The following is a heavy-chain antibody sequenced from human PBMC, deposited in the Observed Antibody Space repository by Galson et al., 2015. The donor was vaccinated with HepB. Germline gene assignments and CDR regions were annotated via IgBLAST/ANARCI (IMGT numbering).Heavy chain of an antibody. CDR1: GDNLNELS. D-gene: IGHD1-26*01. CDR3: ATAGFYSGSHYLTCAFDI. J-gene: IGHJ3*02. V-gene: IGHV1-24*01. CDR2: FDPEDGET. Sequence: SVKVSCKVSGDNLNELSMHWVRQTPGKGLGWMGGFDPEDGETIYTQNFQGRVSMTEDPSTDTAYMELSSLTSEDTAVYFCATAGFYSGSHYLTCAFDIWGQGTVVAVSS.